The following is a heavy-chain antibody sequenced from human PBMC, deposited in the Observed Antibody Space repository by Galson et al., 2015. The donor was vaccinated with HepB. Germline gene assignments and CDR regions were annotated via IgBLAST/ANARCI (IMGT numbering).Heavy chain of an antibody. D-gene: IGHD1-7*01. J-gene: IGHJ4*02. CDR2: MNPNSGNT. Sequence: SVKVSCKAFGYTFSSYDVTWVRQASGQGLEWMGWMNPNSGNTGYAPEFQDRVTMTGDTSMSTAYMELSSLRSEDTAVYYCARGVRNYLCSDNWGQGTLVTVSS. CDR1: GYTFSSYD. CDR3: ARGVRNYLCSDN. V-gene: IGHV1-8*01.